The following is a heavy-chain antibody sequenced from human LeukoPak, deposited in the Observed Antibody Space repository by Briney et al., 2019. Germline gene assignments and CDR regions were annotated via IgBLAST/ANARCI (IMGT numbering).Heavy chain of an antibody. D-gene: IGHD2-15*01. J-gene: IGHJ4*02. Sequence: ASVKVSCKASGYTFTSYVMHWVRQAPGQRLEWMGWINAGNGNTKYSQKFQGRVTITRDTSESTAYMELSSLRSEDTAVYYCAREVVAATRHFDYWGQGTLVTVSS. CDR2: INAGNGNT. V-gene: IGHV1-3*01. CDR3: AREVVAATRHFDY. CDR1: GYTFTSYV.